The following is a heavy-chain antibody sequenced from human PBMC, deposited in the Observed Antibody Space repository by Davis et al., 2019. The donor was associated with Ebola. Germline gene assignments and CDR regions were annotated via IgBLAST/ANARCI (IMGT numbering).Heavy chain of an antibody. Sequence: PGGSLRLSCKGSGYSFTSYWIGWVRQMPGKGLEWMGIIYPGDSDTRYSPSFQGQVTISADKSISTAYLQWSSLKASDTAMYYCASLGHDSSGPDAFDIWGQGTMVTVSS. CDR1: GYSFTSYW. V-gene: IGHV5-51*01. J-gene: IGHJ3*02. D-gene: IGHD3-22*01. CDR2: IYPGDSDT. CDR3: ASLGHDSSGPDAFDI.